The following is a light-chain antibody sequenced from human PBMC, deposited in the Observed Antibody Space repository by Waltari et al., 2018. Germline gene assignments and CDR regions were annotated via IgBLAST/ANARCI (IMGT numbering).Light chain of an antibody. Sequence: QSALTQPPSASGSPGQSVTIPCTGPSSAVGGYNYVSWYQQHPGKAPNLMIYEVSKRPSGVPDRFSGSKSGNTASLTVSGLQADDEADYYCSSYAGSNAHVVFGGGTKLTVL. CDR3: SSYAGSNAHVV. J-gene: IGLJ2*01. CDR2: EVS. CDR1: SSAVGGYNY. V-gene: IGLV2-8*01.